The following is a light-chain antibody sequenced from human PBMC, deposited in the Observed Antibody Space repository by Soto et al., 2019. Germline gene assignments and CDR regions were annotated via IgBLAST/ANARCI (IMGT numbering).Light chain of an antibody. J-gene: IGKJ1*01. CDR2: DAS. Sequence: EMVLTQSPATMSLSPGDRATLSCRASQTVTSNFLAWYQQNPGQAPRLLIYDASRRATGIPDRFSGSGSGTDFTLTISRLQPEDFVVYCCQHYSSSLQTFGQGTMVAVK. V-gene: IGKV3-20*01. CDR3: QHYSSSLQT. CDR1: QTVTSNF.